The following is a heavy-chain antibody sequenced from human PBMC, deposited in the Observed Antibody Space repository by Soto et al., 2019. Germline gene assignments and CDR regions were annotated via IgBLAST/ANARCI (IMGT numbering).Heavy chain of an antibody. CDR2: INHSGST. CDR1: GGSFSGYY. J-gene: IGHJ4*02. V-gene: IGHV4-34*01. CDR3: AXRTXWQWLAREVFDY. Sequence: QVQLQQWGAGLLKPSETLSLTCAVYGGSFSGYYWSWIRQPPGKGLEWIGEINHSGSTNYNPSLKSRVTISVDTSKNQFSLKLSSVTAADTXVXYCAXRTXWQWLAREVFDYWGQGTLVTVSS. D-gene: IGHD6-19*01.